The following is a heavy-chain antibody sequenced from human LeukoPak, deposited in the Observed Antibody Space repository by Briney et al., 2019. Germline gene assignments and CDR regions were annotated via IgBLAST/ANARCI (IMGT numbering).Heavy chain of an antibody. CDR2: VSTNDGNT. Sequence: ASVRVSCKASGYTFTNYHIAWARQAPGQGLEWMGWVSTNDGNTVYAQRLQGRVTMTTDTSTSVAYMELRSLTSDDTAVYYCTRAPPGMTMMTDYWGQGTLVTVSS. CDR3: TRAPPGMTMMTDY. CDR1: GYTFTNYH. V-gene: IGHV1-18*01. D-gene: IGHD3-22*01. J-gene: IGHJ4*02.